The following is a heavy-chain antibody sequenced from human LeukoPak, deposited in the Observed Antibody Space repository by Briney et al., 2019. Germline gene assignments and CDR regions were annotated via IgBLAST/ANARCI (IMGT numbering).Heavy chain of an antibody. D-gene: IGHD6-13*01. CDR1: GFTASSNY. CDR2: IYSGGDT. V-gene: IGHV3-53*04. Sequence: GGSLRLSCEASGFTASSNYMNWVRQAPGKGLEWVSIIYSGGDTFYADSVKGRFTISRHNSENTVYLQMNSLRAEDTAVYYCARLKRAAGANPLDYWGQGTLVTVSS. CDR3: ARLKRAAGANPLDY. J-gene: IGHJ4*02.